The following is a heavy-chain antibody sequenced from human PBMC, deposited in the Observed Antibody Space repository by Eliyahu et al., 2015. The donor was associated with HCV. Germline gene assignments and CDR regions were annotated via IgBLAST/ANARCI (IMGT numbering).Heavy chain of an antibody. CDR3: TRGRVVAATYY. CDR2: IGSKAYGGTT. D-gene: IGHD2-15*01. J-gene: IGHJ4*02. V-gene: IGHV3-49*03. CDR1: GFTFGDYA. Sequence: EVQLVESGGGLVQPGRSLRLSCTASGFTFGDYAVSWFRQXPGKGLEWVGFIGSKAYGGTTEYATSVKGRFTISRDDSKSIGYLQMNSLKTEDTAVYYCTRGRVVAATYYWGQGTLVTVSS.